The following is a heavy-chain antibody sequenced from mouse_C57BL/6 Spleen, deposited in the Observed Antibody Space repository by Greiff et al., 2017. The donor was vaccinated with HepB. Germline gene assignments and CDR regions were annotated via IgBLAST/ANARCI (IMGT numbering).Heavy chain of an antibody. D-gene: IGHD1-1*01. Sequence: QVQLQQSGAELVKPGASVKISCKASGYAFSSYWMNWVKQRPGKGLEWIGQIYPGDGDTNYNGKFKGKATLTADKSSSTAYMQLSSLTSEDSAVYFCARYDTTVVAPFAYWGQGTLVTVSA. CDR3: ARYDTTVVAPFAY. CDR2: IYPGDGDT. V-gene: IGHV1-80*01. J-gene: IGHJ3*01. CDR1: GYAFSSYW.